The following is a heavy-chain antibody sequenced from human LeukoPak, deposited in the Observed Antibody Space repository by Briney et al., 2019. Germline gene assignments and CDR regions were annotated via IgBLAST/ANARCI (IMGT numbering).Heavy chain of an antibody. V-gene: IGHV3-7*01. CDR2: IKPDGSDK. Sequence: GGSLRLSCAASGFSFSTYWMSWVRQAPGKGLEGVANIKPDGSDKYYVDSVKGRFTIFRDNAKNSLYLQMNSLRAEDSALYYCARASAVAGTRDYWGQGTLVTVSS. CDR3: ARASAVAGTRDY. J-gene: IGHJ4*02. D-gene: IGHD6-19*01. CDR1: GFSFSTYW.